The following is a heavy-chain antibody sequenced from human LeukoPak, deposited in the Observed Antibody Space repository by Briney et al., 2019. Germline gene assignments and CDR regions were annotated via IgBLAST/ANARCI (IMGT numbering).Heavy chain of an antibody. CDR3: ARDRLQLQS. J-gene: IGHJ5*02. D-gene: IGHD1-1*01. CDR1: GGPISSYY. CDR2: IYNSGIT. V-gene: IGHV4-4*07. Sequence: SETLSLTCTVSGGPISSYYWSWIRQPAGKGLEWIGRIYNSGITNYNPSLKSRVTMSMDTSMNQFSLKLRSVTAADTAVYYCARDRLQLQSWGQGTLVTVSS.